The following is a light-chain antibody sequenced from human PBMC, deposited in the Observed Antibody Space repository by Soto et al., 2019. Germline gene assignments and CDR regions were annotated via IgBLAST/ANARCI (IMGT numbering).Light chain of an antibody. CDR1: QSISSY. CDR2: AAS. Sequence: DIQMTQSPSSLSASVGDRVTITCRASQSISSYLNWYQQKPGKAPKLLIYAASSLQSGVPSRFSGSGSGTDFTLTISSLQPEDFATYYCQPSYSTPPGFTFGPGTKVDIK. J-gene: IGKJ3*01. V-gene: IGKV1-39*01. CDR3: QPSYSTPPGFT.